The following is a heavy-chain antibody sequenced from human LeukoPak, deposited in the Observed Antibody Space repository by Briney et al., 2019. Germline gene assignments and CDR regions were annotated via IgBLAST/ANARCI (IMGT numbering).Heavy chain of an antibody. CDR2: ISNSASAK. CDR3: ARGYGSGSSIFDY. J-gene: IGHJ4*02. CDR1: GFSFSNHS. D-gene: IGHD3-10*01. Sequence: GGSLKLSCAASGFSFSNHSMNWVRQAPGKGLEWVSYISNSASAKYYAASVKGRFTISRDNGKNSLYLQMNSLRAEDTAVYYCARGYGSGSSIFDYWGQGTLVTVSS. V-gene: IGHV3-48*01.